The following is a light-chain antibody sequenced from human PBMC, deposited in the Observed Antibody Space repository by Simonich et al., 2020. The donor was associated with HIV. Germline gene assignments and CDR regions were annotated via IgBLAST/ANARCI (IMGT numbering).Light chain of an antibody. V-gene: IGKV1-33*01. CDR1: QDISNY. J-gene: IGKJ4*01. CDR3: QQYRNWPPT. CDR2: AAS. Sequence: DIQMTQSPSSLSASVGDRVTITCQESQDISNYLNWYQQKPGKAPKLLIYAASNLEAGVPSRFSGSGSGTDFTLTISSLQSEDFAVYYCQQYRNWPPTFGGGTKVEI.